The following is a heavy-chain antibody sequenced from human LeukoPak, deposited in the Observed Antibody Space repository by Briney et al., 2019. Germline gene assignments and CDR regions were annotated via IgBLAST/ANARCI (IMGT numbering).Heavy chain of an antibody. CDR2: IYTSGST. J-gene: IGHJ4*02. Sequence: SETLSLTCTVSGGSISSYYWSWIRQPAGKGLEYIGSIYTSGSTNYNPSLKSRVTMSVDTSKNQFSLRLNSVTAADTAVYYCATLQVTESFDYWGQGTLVTVSS. CDR3: ATLQVTESFDY. D-gene: IGHD2-21*02. V-gene: IGHV4-4*07. CDR1: GGSISSYY.